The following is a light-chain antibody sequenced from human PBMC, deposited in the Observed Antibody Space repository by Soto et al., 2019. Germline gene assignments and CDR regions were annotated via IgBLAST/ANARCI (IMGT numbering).Light chain of an antibody. V-gene: IGKV3-20*01. J-gene: IGKJ5*01. CDR3: QHYGRSPIT. Sequence: EIVITQSPGTLSLSPGERATLSCRASQSVSNNYLAWYQQKPGQAPRLLIYGASNRATGIPDRFSGSGSGTDFTLTISRLEPEDFALYYCQHYGRSPITFGQGTRLEIK. CDR2: GAS. CDR1: QSVSNNY.